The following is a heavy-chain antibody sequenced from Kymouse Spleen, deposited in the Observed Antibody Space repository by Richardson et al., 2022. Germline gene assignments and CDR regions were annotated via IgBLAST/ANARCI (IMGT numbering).Heavy chain of an antibody. CDR2: IRSKANSYAT. CDR3: TRHVTGTTSNLFFDY. D-gene: IGHD1-7*01. CDR1: GFTFSGSA. Sequence: EVQLVESGGGLVQPGGSLKLSCAASGFTFSGSAMHWVRQASGKGLEWVGRIRSKANSYATAYAASVKGRFTISRDDSKNTAYLQMNSLKTEDTAVYYCTRHVTGTTSNLFFDYWGQGTLVTVSS. J-gene: IGHJ4*02. V-gene: IGHV3-73*02.